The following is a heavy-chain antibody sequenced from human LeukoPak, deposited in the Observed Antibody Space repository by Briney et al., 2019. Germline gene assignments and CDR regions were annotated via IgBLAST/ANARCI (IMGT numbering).Heavy chain of an antibody. Sequence: ASVKVSCKASGYTFTSYDINWVRQATGQGLEWMGWMNPNSGNTGYAQKFQGRVTITRNTSISTAYMELSSLRSEDTAVYYCAGGPPILLWFGDPTPDFDYWGQGTLVTVSS. V-gene: IGHV1-8*03. J-gene: IGHJ4*02. CDR1: GYTFTSYD. CDR3: AGGPPILLWFGDPTPDFDY. D-gene: IGHD3-10*01. CDR2: MNPNSGNT.